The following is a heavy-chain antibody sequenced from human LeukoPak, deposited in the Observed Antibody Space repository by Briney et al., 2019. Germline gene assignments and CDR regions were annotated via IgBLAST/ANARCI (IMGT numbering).Heavy chain of an antibody. V-gene: IGHV3-23*01. D-gene: IGHD3-10*01. CDR1: GYTFSSYA. CDR2: ISGSGGAGT. J-gene: IGHJ6*02. Sequence: VGSLRVSCAGSGYTFSSYAMSWVRQAPGKGLEWVSTISGSGGAGTYYPDSVKGRFTVSRDNSRNTLYRPMTSLRAEDTAVYSCVKDRGGCPISGMDVWGQGTTVTVSS. CDR3: VKDRGGCPISGMDV.